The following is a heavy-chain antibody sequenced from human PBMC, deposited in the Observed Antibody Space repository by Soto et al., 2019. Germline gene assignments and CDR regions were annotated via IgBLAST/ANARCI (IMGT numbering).Heavy chain of an antibody. V-gene: IGHV1-2*02. CDR2: INPNSGVT. J-gene: IGHJ5*02. CDR1: GYYFTGYY. D-gene: IGHD3-10*01. Sequence: QVRLVQSGAEMKKPGASVKVSCKASGYYFTGYYMHWVRQAPGQGLEWMGWINPNSGVTNYAQRFQGRVSINSDTSISTAYLEVKRLTSDDTAVYYCATNLFSRTSRGSDFDPWGQGTLVIVS. CDR3: ATNLFSRTSRGSDFDP.